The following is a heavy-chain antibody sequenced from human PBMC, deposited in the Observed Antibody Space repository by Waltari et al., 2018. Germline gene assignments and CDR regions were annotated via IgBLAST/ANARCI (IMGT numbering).Heavy chain of an antibody. CDR1: GLTFSGYA. J-gene: IGHJ4*02. V-gene: IGHV3-23*03. Sequence: EVQLLESGGGLVQPGGSLRPSCAASGLTFSGYAMSWVRQAPGKGLEWVSFISGGGTGTYYGDSVKGRFTISRDNSKSTVYLQMNSLRAEDTAVYYCARCTGGSCYGFDYWGQGTLVTVSS. CDR3: ARCTGGSCYGFDY. D-gene: IGHD2-15*01. CDR2: ISGGGTGT.